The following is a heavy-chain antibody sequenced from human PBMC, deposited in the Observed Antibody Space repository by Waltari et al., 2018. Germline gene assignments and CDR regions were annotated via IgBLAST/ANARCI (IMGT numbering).Heavy chain of an antibody. CDR3: ARTTTIKSLDY. V-gene: IGHV1-69-2*01. CDR2: IDPEDGKT. Sequence: EVQLVQSGAEVKKPGATVKISCRASGYTFTEYYMHWVQQAPGKGLEWVGRIDPEDGKTKYAEKFQGRATITADTSIDTAYLELSSLRSVDTAIFYCARTTTIKSLDYWGQGTLVTVSS. J-gene: IGHJ4*02. D-gene: IGHD1-7*01. CDR1: GYTFTEYY.